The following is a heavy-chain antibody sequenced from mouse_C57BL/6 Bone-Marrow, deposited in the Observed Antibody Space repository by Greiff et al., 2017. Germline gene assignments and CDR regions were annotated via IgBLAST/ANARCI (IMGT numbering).Heavy chain of an antibody. Sequence: EVNVVESGGGLVKPGGSLKLSCAASGFTFSSYAMSWVRQTPEKRLEWVATISDGGSYTYYPDNVKGRFTISRDNAKNNLYLQMSHLKSEDTAMYYCARDRGITNFDYWGQGTTLTVSS. CDR2: ISDGGSYT. CDR3: ARDRGITNFDY. J-gene: IGHJ2*01. CDR1: GFTFSSYA. V-gene: IGHV5-4*01. D-gene: IGHD2-4*01.